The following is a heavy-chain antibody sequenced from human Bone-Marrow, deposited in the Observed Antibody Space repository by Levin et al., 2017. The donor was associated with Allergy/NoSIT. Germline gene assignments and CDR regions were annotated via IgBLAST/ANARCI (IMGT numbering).Heavy chain of an antibody. J-gene: IGHJ4*02. CDR1: GFTFDDYA. CDR3: AKDTSFDILAGYVATNRFDY. Sequence: SLKISCSGSGFTFDDYAMHWVRQSPGKGLEWVSGISWDSTKIGYGNSVKGRFTTSRDNAKNALYLQMDDLRPDDTAYYYCAKDTSFDILAGYVATNRFDYWGQGTLVTVSS. CDR2: ISWDSTKI. V-gene: IGHV3-9*01. D-gene: IGHD3-9*01.